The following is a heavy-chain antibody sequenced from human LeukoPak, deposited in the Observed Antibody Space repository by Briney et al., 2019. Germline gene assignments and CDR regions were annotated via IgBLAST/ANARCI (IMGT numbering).Heavy chain of an antibody. Sequence: GGSLRLSRGACGFTLSIYDMHWVRQAPGKGLEWVAVIWYDGSNKYYADSVKGRFTISRDNSKNTLYLQMNSLRAEDTAVYYCARGIAAAANGDAFDIWGQGTMVTVSS. CDR3: ARGIAAAANGDAFDI. V-gene: IGHV3-33*01. CDR2: IWYDGSNK. CDR1: GFTLSIYD. J-gene: IGHJ3*02. D-gene: IGHD6-13*01.